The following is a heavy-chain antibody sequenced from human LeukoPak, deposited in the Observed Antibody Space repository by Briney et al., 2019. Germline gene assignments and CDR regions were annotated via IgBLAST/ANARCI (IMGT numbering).Heavy chain of an antibody. V-gene: IGHV1-18*01. CDR2: ISAYNGNT. J-gene: IGHJ4*02. CDR1: GYTFTSYG. CDR3: ARGSMVRDIVVVPAAL. Sequence: ASVKVSRKASGYTFTSYGISWVRQAPGQGLEWMGWISAYNGNTNYAQKLQGRVTMTTDTSTSTAYMELRSLRSDDTAVYYCARGSMVRDIVVVPAALWGQGTLVTVSS. D-gene: IGHD2-2*01.